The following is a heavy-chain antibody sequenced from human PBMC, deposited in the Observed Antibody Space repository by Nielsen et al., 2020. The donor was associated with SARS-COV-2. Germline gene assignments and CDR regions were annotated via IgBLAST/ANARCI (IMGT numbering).Heavy chain of an antibody. V-gene: IGHV3-23*01. CDR1: GFTFSSYA. Sequence: GEPLKISCAASGFTFSSYAMSWVRQAPGKGLEWVSAISGSGGSTYYADSVKGRFTISRDNSKNTLYLQMNSLRAEDTAVYYCAKDPRKFDYWGQGTLVTVSS. CDR2: ISGSGGST. J-gene: IGHJ4*02. CDR3: AKDPRKFDY.